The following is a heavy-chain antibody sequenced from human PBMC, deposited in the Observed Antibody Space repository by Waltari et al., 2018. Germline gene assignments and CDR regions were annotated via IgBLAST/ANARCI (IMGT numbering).Heavy chain of an antibody. CDR2: SYYSGST. Sequence: QVQLQESGPGLVKPSETLSLTCTVSGGSISSYYWSWIRQPPGKGLEWIWYSYYSGSTNYNPSLKSRVTISVDTSKNQFSLKLSSVTAADTAVYYCARVSVAGRFDYWGQGTLVTVSS. J-gene: IGHJ4*02. CDR3: ARVSVAGRFDY. CDR1: GGSISSYY. D-gene: IGHD6-19*01. V-gene: IGHV4-59*01.